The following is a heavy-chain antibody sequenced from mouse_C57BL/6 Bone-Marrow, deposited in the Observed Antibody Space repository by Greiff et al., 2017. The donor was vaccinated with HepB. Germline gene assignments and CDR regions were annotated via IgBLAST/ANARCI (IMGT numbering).Heavy chain of an antibody. CDR1: GFSLTSYG. CDR3: ARNDRYYYGSSFFDY. D-gene: IGHD1-1*01. Sequence: QVQLKESGPGLVQPSQSLSITCTVSGFSLTSYGVPWVRQSPGKGLEWLGVIWSGGSTDYNAAFISRMSISKDNSKSQVFFKMNSLQADDTAIYYCARNDRYYYGSSFFDYWGQGTTLTVSS. J-gene: IGHJ2*01. V-gene: IGHV2-2*01. CDR2: IWSGGST.